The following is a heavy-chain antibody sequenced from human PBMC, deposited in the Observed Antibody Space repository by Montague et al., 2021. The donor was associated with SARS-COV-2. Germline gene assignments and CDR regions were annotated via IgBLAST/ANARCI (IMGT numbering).Heavy chain of an antibody. D-gene: IGHD6-13*01. CDR2: VLYRGGK. Sequence: SETLSLTCSVYGDSVGAGGRRRGWVRPSEGQGLQRIGCVLYRGGKNYNPSLESRVTIYVDTSKNMFSLRLRSVTAADTAVYYCARGISSWWAVGHWGQGILVTVSS. CDR1: GDSVGAGGRR. CDR3: ARGISSWWAVGH. V-gene: IGHV4-39*01. J-gene: IGHJ4*02.